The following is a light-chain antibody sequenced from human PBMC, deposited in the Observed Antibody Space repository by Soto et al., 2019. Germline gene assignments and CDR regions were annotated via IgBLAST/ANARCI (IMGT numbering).Light chain of an antibody. Sequence: DIQMTQSPSTLSASVGDRVTITCRASQSISSWLAWYQQKPGKAPKLLIYDASSLESGVPSRFSGSGSGTEFTLTLSSLQPDDFATYYCQQYNSYLTFCHGTRLEIK. CDR1: QSISSW. CDR3: QQYNSYLT. CDR2: DAS. J-gene: IGKJ5*01. V-gene: IGKV1-5*01.